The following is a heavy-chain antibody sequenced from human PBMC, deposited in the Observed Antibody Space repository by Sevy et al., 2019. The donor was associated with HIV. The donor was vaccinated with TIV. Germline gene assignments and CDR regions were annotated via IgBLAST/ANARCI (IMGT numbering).Heavy chain of an antibody. CDR1: GFSFSDFY. V-gene: IGHV3-11*01. J-gene: IGHJ6*02. Sequence: GGSLRLSCAASGFSFSDFYMSWIRRAPGKGLEWVSYISPSGDAIYYADSVKGRLTISRDNAKSSLYLQMNSLRVEDTAMYFCARGHYGMDVWGQGTTVTVSS. CDR3: ARGHYGMDV. CDR2: ISPSGDAI.